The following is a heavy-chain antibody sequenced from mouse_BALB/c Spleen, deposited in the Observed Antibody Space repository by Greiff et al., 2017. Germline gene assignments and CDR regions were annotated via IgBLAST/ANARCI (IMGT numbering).Heavy chain of an antibody. CDR1: GYSITSCYF. J-gene: IGHJ3*01. Sequence: EVQRVESGPGLVKPSQSLSLTCSVTGYSITSCYFWYWIRQFPGNKLEWMGYISYDGSNNYNPSLKNRISITRDTSKNQFFLKLNSVTTEDTATYYCARGDYGSSWFAYWGQGTLVTVSA. D-gene: IGHD1-1*01. CDR2: ISYDGSN. V-gene: IGHV3-6*02. CDR3: ARGDYGSSWFAY.